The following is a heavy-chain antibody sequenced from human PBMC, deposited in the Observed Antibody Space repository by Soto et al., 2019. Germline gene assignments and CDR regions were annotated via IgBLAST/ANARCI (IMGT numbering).Heavy chain of an antibody. Sequence: SETLSLTCAVYGGSFSGYYWTWIRQPPGTGLEWIGEINHSGSTNYNPSLKSRVTISVDTSKNQFSLKLTSVTAADTAVYYCARDGRWSYGTPSTYYGMDVWGQGTXVTVSS. V-gene: IGHV4-34*01. J-gene: IGHJ6*02. CDR1: GGSFSGYY. CDR3: ARDGRWSYGTPSTYYGMDV. CDR2: INHSGST. D-gene: IGHD1-26*01.